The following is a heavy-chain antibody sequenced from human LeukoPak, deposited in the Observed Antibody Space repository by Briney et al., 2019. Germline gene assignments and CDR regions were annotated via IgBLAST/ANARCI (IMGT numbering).Heavy chain of an antibody. J-gene: IGHJ4*02. Sequence: PGGSLRLSCAASGFTFRSYWMSWVRQAPGKGLEWVANINQGGSVKYYADSVKGRFTISRDDAKNPLYVQMNSLRDEDTAVYYCARVGYSGWNLEYWGQGTLVTVSS. V-gene: IGHV3-7*01. D-gene: IGHD5-12*01. CDR2: INQGGSVK. CDR3: ARVGYSGWNLEY. CDR1: GFTFRSYW.